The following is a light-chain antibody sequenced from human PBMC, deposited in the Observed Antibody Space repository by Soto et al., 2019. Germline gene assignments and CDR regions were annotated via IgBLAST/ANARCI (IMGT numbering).Light chain of an antibody. J-gene: IGKJ4*01. Sequence: DIQMTQSPSSLSASVGDRVTITCRASRSITTYLNWYQQKPGKAPKLLIYATSSLQSGVPSRFSGSGSVPDFTLTISSLQPEDFAPYYCQQSYSTPRTFGGGTKVVIK. CDR3: QQSYSTPRT. V-gene: IGKV1-39*01. CDR1: RSITTY. CDR2: ATS.